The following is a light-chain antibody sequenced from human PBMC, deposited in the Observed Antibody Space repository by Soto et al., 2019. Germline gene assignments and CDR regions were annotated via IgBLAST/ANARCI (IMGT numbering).Light chain of an antibody. CDR2: EVS. Sequence: QPVRTNAASVTVAPRQSLPISYNETSSGVGIYNLVSWYQQHPGKAHKLIIYEVSKQPSGVSDRFSGSKSGSTASLTISGLQAEDEADYYCYRYAGDNTYYVFVTGTKFIV. CDR3: YRYAGDNTYYV. J-gene: IGLJ1*01. V-gene: IGLV2-23*02. CDR1: SSGVGIYNL.